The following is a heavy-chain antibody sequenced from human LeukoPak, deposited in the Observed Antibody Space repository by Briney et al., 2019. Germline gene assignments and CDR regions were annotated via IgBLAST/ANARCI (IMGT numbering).Heavy chain of an antibody. CDR1: GFTFSSYE. Sequence: GGSLRLSCAASGFTFSSYEMNGVRQAPGKGLEWVSYISSSGSTIYYADSVKGRFTISRDNAKNSLYLQMNSLRAEDTAVYYCAREIEKYYYGSGSLDYWGQGTLVTVSS. CDR2: ISSSGSTI. D-gene: IGHD3-10*01. V-gene: IGHV3-48*03. CDR3: AREIEKYYYGSGSLDY. J-gene: IGHJ4*02.